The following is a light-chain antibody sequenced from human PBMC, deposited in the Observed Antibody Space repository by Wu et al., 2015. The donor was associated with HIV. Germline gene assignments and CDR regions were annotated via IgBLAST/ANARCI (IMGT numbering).Light chain of an antibody. V-gene: IGKV1-12*01. CDR1: QNIDTW. Sequence: DIQMTQSPSSVSASLGDRVTITCRASQNIDTWLAWYRQRAGKAPELLIYSAVDLQSGVPSRFAGIGSGTHFTLTISSLQPEDFATYYCHQAYDFPWTFGQGTKVEMK. J-gene: IGKJ1*01. CDR3: HQAYDFPWT. CDR2: SAV.